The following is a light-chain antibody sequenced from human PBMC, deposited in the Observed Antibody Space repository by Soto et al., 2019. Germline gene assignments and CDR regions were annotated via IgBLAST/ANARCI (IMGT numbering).Light chain of an antibody. CDR2: GAS. Sequence: EIVLTQSRFTLSLSPGERATLSCRASQSVSSSFLAWYQQKPGQAPRLLIYGASSRATGIPDRFSGSGSGTDFTLTISRLEPEDFALYYCQQYANSRTFAQGTKVDIK. CDR3: QQYANSRT. CDR1: QSVSSSF. V-gene: IGKV3-20*01. J-gene: IGKJ1*01.